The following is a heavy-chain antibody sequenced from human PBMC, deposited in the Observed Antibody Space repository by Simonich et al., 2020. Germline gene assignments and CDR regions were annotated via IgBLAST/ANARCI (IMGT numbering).Heavy chain of an antibody. CDR3: ARGGIAARDAFDI. V-gene: IGHV3-7*01. D-gene: IGHD6-6*01. CDR1: GFTFSSYS. Sequence: EVQLVESGGGLVKPGGSLRLSCAASGFTFSSYSMNWVRQAPGKGVEGVANKSQDGSKKYYVASVKGRFTISRDNAKNSLYLQMNSLRAEDTAVYYCARGGIAARDAFDIWGQGTMVTVSS. J-gene: IGHJ3*02. CDR2: KSQDGSKK.